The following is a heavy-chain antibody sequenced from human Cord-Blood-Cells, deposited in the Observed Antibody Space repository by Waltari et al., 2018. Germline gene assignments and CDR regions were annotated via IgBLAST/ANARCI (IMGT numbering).Heavy chain of an antibody. CDR3: AKDGRYSSSWYYYYYMDV. CDR2: ISGSGGST. V-gene: IGHV3-23*01. CDR1: GLTFSSYA. D-gene: IGHD6-13*01. Sequence: EVQLLESGGGLVQPGGSLRLSCAASGLTFSSYAMCWFRPAAGKGLEWVSAISGSGGSTYYTDSVKGRFTISRENSKNTLYLQMNSLRAEDTAVYYCAKDGRYSSSWYYYYYMDVWGKGTTVTVSS. J-gene: IGHJ6*03.